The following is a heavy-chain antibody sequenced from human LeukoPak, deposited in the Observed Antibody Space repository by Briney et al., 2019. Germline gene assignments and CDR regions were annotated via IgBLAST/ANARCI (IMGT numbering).Heavy chain of an antibody. Sequence: PGGSLRLSCAASGFTVSSNYMSWVRQAPGKGLEWVSVIYSGGSTYYADSVKGRFTISRDNSKNTLYLQMNSLRAEDTAVYYCARDVRTGSGYFDYWGQGTLVTVSS. CDR1: GFTVSSNY. V-gene: IGHV3-53*01. D-gene: IGHD3-10*01. J-gene: IGHJ4*02. CDR3: ARDVRTGSGYFDY. CDR2: IYSGGST.